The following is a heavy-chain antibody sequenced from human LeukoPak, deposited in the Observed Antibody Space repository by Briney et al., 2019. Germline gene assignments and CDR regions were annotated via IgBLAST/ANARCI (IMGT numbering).Heavy chain of an antibody. V-gene: IGHV1-18*01. D-gene: IGHD2/OR15-2a*01. CDR2: ISAYNGNT. J-gene: IGHJ6*03. CDR3: ARGLGFLYYYYYMDV. Sequence: GASVKVSCKTSGYTFTNYVISWVRQAPGQGLEWMGWISAYNGNTNYAQKFQGRVTMTRDMSTSTVYMELSSLRSEDTAVYYCARGLGFLYYYYYMDVWGKGTTVTVSS. CDR1: GYTFTNYV.